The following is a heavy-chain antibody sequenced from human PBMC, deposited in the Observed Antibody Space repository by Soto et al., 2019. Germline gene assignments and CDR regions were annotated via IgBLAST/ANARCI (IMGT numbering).Heavy chain of an antibody. J-gene: IGHJ5*02. V-gene: IGHV4-34*01. Sequence: QVHLQQWGAGLLKPSETLFLTCADYGESFIGYYWTWIRQSPGKGLEWIGEINHGGSTNYNPSLKSRVTISIDTSKNQFSLKLTSVTAADTSVYYCARTDIVTTNWFDPWGQGTLVTVSS. D-gene: IGHD5-12*01. CDR3: ARTDIVTTNWFDP. CDR2: INHGGST. CDR1: GESFIGYY.